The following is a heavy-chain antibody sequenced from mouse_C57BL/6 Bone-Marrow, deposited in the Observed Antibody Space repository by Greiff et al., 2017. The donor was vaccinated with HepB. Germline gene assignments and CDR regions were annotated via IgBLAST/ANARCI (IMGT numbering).Heavy chain of an antibody. D-gene: IGHD2-3*01. CDR3: ASCGLLRLFAY. CDR2: INPSTGGT. V-gene: IGHV1-43*01. Sequence: EVQLQQSGPELVKPGASVKISCKASGYSFTGYYMHWVKQSSEKSLEWIGEINPSTGGTSYNQKFKGKATLTVDKSSSTAYMQLKSLTSEDSAVYYCASCGLLRLFAYWGQGTLVTVSA. CDR1: GYSFTGYY. J-gene: IGHJ3*01.